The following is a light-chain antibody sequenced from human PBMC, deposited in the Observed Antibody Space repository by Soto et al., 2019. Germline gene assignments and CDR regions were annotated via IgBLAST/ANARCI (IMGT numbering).Light chain of an antibody. Sequence: PGERATLSCRASQSVSSSYLAWYQQKPGQAPRLLIYGASSRATGIPDRFSGSGSGTDFTLTISRLEPEDFAVYYCQQYGSSPKTFGQGTKV. CDR3: QQYGSSPKT. V-gene: IGKV3-20*01. J-gene: IGKJ1*01. CDR1: QSVSSSY. CDR2: GAS.